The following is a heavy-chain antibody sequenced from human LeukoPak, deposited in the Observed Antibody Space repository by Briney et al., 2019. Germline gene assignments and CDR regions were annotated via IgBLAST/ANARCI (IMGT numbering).Heavy chain of an antibody. CDR3: ARVPSGGYNFDL. J-gene: IGHJ5*02. Sequence: ASVKLSCKVSGYTFTSYDINWVRQATGQGLEWMGWMNPNSGNTGYAQKFQGRVTMTRNTSISTAYMELRSLRSEDTAVYYCARVPSGGYNFDLWGQGTVVSVSS. V-gene: IGHV1-8*01. CDR1: GYTFTSYD. CDR2: MNPNSGNT. D-gene: IGHD6-25*01.